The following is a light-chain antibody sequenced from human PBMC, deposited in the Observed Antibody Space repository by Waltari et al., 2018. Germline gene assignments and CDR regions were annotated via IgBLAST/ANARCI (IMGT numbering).Light chain of an antibody. CDR3: LQDYNYPLT. V-gene: IGKV1-6*01. CDR1: QGISSF. CDR2: AAS. J-gene: IGKJ4*01. Sequence: AVQLTQSPSSLSASVGDRVTITCRASQGISSFLAWYQQKSGKAPKLLIYAASTLQSGVPSRFSGSGSGTDFSLTIDGLQPEDFATYYCLQDYNYPLTFGGGTKVEIK.